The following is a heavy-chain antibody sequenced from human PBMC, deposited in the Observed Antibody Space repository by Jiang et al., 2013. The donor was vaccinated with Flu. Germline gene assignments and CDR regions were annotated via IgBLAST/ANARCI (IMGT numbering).Heavy chain of an antibody. V-gene: IGHV1-46*01. CDR3: ARGGDFMDY. J-gene: IGHJ4*02. D-gene: IGHD4-17*01. CDR2: INPSGGST. Sequence: VSCKASGFAFTNYYIHWVRQAPGQGLEWMGLINPSGGSTTYSQNFPGRVTLTTDTSTSTVYMEVRSLGSEDTALYYCARGGDFMDYWGQGTLITVSS. CDR1: GFAFTNYY.